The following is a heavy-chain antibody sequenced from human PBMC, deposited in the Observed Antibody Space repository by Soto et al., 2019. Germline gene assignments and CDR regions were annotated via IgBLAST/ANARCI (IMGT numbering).Heavy chain of an antibody. D-gene: IGHD6-13*01. CDR1: GGSISSGDYY. CDR2: IYYSGST. Sequence: PSETLSLTCTVSGGSISSGDYYWSWIRQPPGKGLEWIGYIYYSGSTYYNPSLKSRVTISVDTSKNQFSLKLSSVTAADTAVYYCARAPRRGTISSWRVTDFDYWGQGTLVTVSS. CDR3: ARAPRRGTISSWRVTDFDY. J-gene: IGHJ4*02. V-gene: IGHV4-30-4*01.